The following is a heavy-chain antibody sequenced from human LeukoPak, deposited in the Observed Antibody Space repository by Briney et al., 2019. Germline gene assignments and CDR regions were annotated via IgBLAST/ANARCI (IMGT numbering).Heavy chain of an antibody. D-gene: IGHD3-22*01. V-gene: IGHV1-69*05. Sequence: SVKVSCKASGGTFSSYAISWVRQAPGQGLEWMGGIIPIFGTANYAQKFQGRVTITTDESTSTAYMELSSLRSDDTAVYYCARDVSSGYYYDLDYWGQGTLVTVSS. CDR1: GGTFSSYA. J-gene: IGHJ4*02. CDR3: ARDVSSGYYYDLDY. CDR2: IIPIFGTA.